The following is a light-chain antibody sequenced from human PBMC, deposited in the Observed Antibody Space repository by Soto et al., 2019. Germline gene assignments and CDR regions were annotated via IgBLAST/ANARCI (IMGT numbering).Light chain of an antibody. CDR2: DAS. V-gene: IGKV3-11*01. Sequence: ETVVTQSPATLSLSPVERGTLSFRASQSVSIYLAWYQQKPGQAPRLLIYDASKRAPGVPARFSGSGSGTDFTLTISSLEPEDFGVYYCQQRSDWVFGPGTKVDSK. J-gene: IGKJ3*01. CDR1: QSVSIY. CDR3: QQRSDWV.